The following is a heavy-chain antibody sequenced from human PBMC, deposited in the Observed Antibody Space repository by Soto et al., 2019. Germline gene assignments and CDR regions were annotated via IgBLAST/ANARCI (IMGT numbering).Heavy chain of an antibody. J-gene: IGHJ4*02. CDR3: ARDPSIGGGYYFDY. V-gene: IGHV3-30-3*01. D-gene: IGHD3-10*01. CDR1: GFTFSSYA. CDR2: ISYDGSNK. Sequence: PGGSLRLSCAASGFTFSSYAMHWVRQAPGKGLEWVAVISYDGSNKYYADSVKGRFTISRDNSKNTLYLQMNSLRAEDTAVYYCARDPSIGGGYYFDYWGQGTLVTVSS.